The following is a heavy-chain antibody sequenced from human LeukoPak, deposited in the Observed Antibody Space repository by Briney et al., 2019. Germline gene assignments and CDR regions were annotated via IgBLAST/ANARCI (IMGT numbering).Heavy chain of an antibody. J-gene: IGHJ3*02. Sequence: GASVKVSCKASGYTFPNYAISWVRQAPGQGLEWMGWISTYNGNTNYAQRLQGRVTMTTDTSTTTAYMELRSLRFDDTAVYYCAKGYRRYFDWLWSDAFDIWGQGTMVTVSS. CDR3: AKGYRRYFDWLWSDAFDI. CDR2: ISTYNGNT. CDR1: GYTFPNYA. V-gene: IGHV1-18*01. D-gene: IGHD3-9*01.